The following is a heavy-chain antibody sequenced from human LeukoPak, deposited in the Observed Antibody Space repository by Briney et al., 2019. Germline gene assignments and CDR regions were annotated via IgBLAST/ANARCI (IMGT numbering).Heavy chain of an antibody. CDR2: ISSSISTI. Sequence: GGSLRLSCAASGFIFSRYSMNWVRQAPGKGLEWISYISSSISTIYYADSVKGRFTISRDNAKNSLYLQMSSLRVEDTAVYYCARAYSSSLDWGQGTLVTVSS. CDR3: ARAYSSSLD. CDR1: GFIFSRYS. V-gene: IGHV3-48*01. J-gene: IGHJ4*02. D-gene: IGHD3-22*01.